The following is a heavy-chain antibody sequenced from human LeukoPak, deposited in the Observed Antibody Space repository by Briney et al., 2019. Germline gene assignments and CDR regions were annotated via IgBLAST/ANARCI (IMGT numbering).Heavy chain of an antibody. Sequence: SETLSLTCTVSGGSISSYYWSWIRQPPGKGLEWIGYIYYSGSTNYNPSLKSRVTISVDTSKNQFSLKLSSVTAADTAVYYCARHSAPSSWYVYWGQGTLVTVSS. D-gene: IGHD6-13*01. CDR3: ARHSAPSSWYVY. V-gene: IGHV4-59*08. CDR2: IYYSGST. J-gene: IGHJ4*02. CDR1: GGSISSYY.